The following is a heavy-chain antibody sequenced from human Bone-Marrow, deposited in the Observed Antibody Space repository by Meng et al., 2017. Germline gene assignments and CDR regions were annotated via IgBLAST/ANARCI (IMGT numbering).Heavy chain of an antibody. CDR2: IYYSGST. CDR1: GGSISNYF. CDR3: ARILLRYFDWLPEYYFDY. Sequence: ESLKISCTVSGGSISNYFWSWIRQPPGKGLEWIGYIYYSGSTNYNPSLKSRVTISVDTSKNQFSLKLSSVTAADTAVYYCARILLRYFDWLPEYYFDYWGQGTLVTVSS. J-gene: IGHJ4*02. V-gene: IGHV4-59*01. D-gene: IGHD3-9*01.